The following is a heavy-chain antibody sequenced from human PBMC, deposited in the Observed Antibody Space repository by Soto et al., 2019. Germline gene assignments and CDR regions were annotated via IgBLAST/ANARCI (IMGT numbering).Heavy chain of an antibody. D-gene: IGHD6-19*01. V-gene: IGHV1-2*04. CDR1: GYTFTGYY. J-gene: IGHJ6*02. CDR3: ARGRIAVAGFYYYGMDV. Sequence: ASVKVSCKASGYTFTGYYMHWVRQAPGQGLEWMGWINPNSGGTNYAQKFQGWVTMTRDTSISTAYVELSRLRSDDTAVYYCARGRIAVAGFYYYGMDVWGQGTTVTVSS. CDR2: INPNSGGT.